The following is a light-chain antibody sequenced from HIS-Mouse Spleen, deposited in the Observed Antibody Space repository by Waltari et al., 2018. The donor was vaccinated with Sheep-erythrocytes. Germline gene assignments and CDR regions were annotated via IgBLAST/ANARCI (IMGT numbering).Light chain of an antibody. J-gene: IGLJ2*01. CDR2: QDS. Sequence: SYELTQPPSVSVSPGQTASITCSGDQLGDKYACWYQQKPGQSPVRVIYQDSKRPSGIPERFSGSNSGNTATLTISGTQAMDEADYYCQAWDSSTAVFGGGTKLTVL. CDR3: QAWDSSTAV. V-gene: IGLV3-1*01. CDR1: QLGDKY.